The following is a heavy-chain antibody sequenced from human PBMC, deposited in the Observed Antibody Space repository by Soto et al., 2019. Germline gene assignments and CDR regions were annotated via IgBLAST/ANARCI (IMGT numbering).Heavy chain of an antibody. CDR1: GGSISSYY. D-gene: IGHD6-13*01. CDR3: ARGGSAPIAAAVDY. V-gene: IGHV4-59*01. J-gene: IGHJ4*02. CDR2: IYYSGST. Sequence: QVQLQESGPGLVKPSETLSLTCTVSGGSISSYYWSWIRQPPGKGLEWIGYIYYSGSTNYNPSLKSRVTISVDTSKNQFSLKLSSVTAADTAVYYCARGGSAPIAAAVDYWGQGTLVTVSS.